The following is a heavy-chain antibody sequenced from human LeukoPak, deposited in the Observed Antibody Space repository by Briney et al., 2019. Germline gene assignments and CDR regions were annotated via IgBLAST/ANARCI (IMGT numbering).Heavy chain of an antibody. J-gene: IGHJ4*02. Sequence: GGSLRLSCAASGFTFSSYAMTWVRQAPGKGLEWVSAIGGGGSIFYADSVKGRFTISRDNSKNTLYLQMNSLRAEDTAVYYCAKYTVWFGELFSLDYWGQGTLVTVSS. D-gene: IGHD3-10*01. CDR2: IGGGGSI. V-gene: IGHV3-23*01. CDR3: AKYTVWFGELFSLDY. CDR1: GFTFSSYA.